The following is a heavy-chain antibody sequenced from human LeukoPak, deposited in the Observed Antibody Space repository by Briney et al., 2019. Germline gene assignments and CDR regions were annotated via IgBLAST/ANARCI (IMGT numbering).Heavy chain of an antibody. CDR3: ARAPVATPSEFDY. V-gene: IGHV3-21*01. D-gene: IGHD5-12*01. Sequence: GGSLRLSCAASGFTFSSYSMNWVRQAPGKGLEWVTSISSSSCYIYYADSVKGRFTISRDNAKNSLYLQMNSLRAEDTAVYYCARAPVATPSEFDYWGQGTLVTVSS. CDR2: ISSSSCYI. CDR1: GFTFSSYS. J-gene: IGHJ4*02.